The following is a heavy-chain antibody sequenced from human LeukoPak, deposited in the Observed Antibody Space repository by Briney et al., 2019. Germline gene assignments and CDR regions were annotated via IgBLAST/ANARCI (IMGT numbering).Heavy chain of an antibody. CDR3: ARGQSKVVPAAIHYYGMDV. Sequence: GRSLRLSCAASGFTFSSYGMHWVRQAPGKGLEWVAVISYDGSNKYYADSVKGRFTISRDNSKNTLYLQMNSLRSEDTAVYYCARGQSKVVPAAIHYYGMDVWGQGTTVTVSS. CDR1: GFTFSSYG. CDR2: ISYDGSNK. D-gene: IGHD2-2*02. V-gene: IGHV3-30*03. J-gene: IGHJ6*02.